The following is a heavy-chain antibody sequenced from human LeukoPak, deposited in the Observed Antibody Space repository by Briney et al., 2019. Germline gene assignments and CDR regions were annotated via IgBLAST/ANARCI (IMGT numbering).Heavy chain of an antibody. CDR1: GFTFSSYS. CDR3: ARDSLVGATTFDY. V-gene: IGHV3-21*01. CDR2: ISSSSSYI. D-gene: IGHD1-26*01. J-gene: IGHJ4*02. Sequence: GGSLRLSCAASGFTFSSYSMNWVRQAPGKGLEWVSSISSSSSYIYYADSVKGRFTISRDNAKNSLYLQMNSLRAEDTAVYYCARDSLVGATTFDYWGQGTLVTVSS.